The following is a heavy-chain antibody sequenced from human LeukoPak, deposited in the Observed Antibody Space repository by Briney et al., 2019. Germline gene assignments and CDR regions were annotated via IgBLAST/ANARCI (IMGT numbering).Heavy chain of an antibody. CDR2: IIPIFVAA. J-gene: IGHJ4*02. CDR1: GGTFSSYA. CDR3: ATLPEGRWLHSDY. D-gene: IGHD5-24*01. V-gene: IGHV1-69*05. Sequence: SVKVSCKASGGTFSSYAISWVRHTPRQGLEWMGGIIPIFVAANYAQKYHGSVTITTVETTSTAYMELSSLRSEDTAVYYCATLPEGRWLHSDYWGQGTLATVSS.